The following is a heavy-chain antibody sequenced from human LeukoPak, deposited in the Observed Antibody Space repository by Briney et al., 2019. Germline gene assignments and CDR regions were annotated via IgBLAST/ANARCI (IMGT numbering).Heavy chain of an antibody. V-gene: IGHV3-21*01. Sequence: EGSLRLSCAASGFTFSSYSMNWVRQAPGKGLEWVSSISSSSSYIYYADSVKGRFTISRDNAKNSLYLQMNSLRAEDTAVYYCARDRDSSGLFDYWGQGTLVTVSS. J-gene: IGHJ4*02. CDR3: ARDRDSSGLFDY. CDR1: GFTFSSYS. D-gene: IGHD6-19*01. CDR2: ISSSSSYI.